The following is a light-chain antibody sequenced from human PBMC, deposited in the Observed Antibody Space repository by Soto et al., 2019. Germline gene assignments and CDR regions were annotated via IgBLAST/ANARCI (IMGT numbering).Light chain of an antibody. CDR3: QQYYATPYT. J-gene: IGKJ2*01. Sequence: DIVMTQSPDSLAVSLGERATINCKSSSNIKTRLVWYQQKPRQPPKLIYWASTRESGVPDRFSGSGSGTDFTLTISSLQAEDVAVYYCQQYYATPYTFGQGTKLEIK. CDR1: SNIKTR. V-gene: IGKV4-1*01. CDR2: WAS.